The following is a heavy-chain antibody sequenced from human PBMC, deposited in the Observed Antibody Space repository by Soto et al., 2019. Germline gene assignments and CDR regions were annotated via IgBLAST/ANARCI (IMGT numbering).Heavy chain of an antibody. V-gene: IGHV3-21*01. Sequence: EVQLVESGGGLVKPGGSLRLSCAASGFTFSSYSMNWVRQAPGKGLEWVSSISGSGDTKYYADSVKGRFTISRDNAKNSLYLQMSSLRDEDTAVYYCAKYCSSDVCFDYWGQGTLVTVSS. J-gene: IGHJ4*02. CDR1: GFTFSSYS. D-gene: IGHD2-8*01. CDR2: ISGSGDTK. CDR3: AKYCSSDVCFDY.